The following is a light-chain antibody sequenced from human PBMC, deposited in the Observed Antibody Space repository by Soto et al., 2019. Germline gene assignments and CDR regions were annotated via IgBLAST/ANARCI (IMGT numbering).Light chain of an antibody. V-gene: IGKV1-27*01. CDR1: QGIRTF. CDR3: QTYSSVHV. CDR2: AAS. Sequence: DIQMTQSPTSLSASVGDRVTITCQASQGIRTFVAWYQQKPGKAPKLLIYAASTLQSGFPSRFSGSGSGTDFTLTINSLQPEDVATYSCQTYSSVHVFGPGTKVEIK. J-gene: IGKJ3*01.